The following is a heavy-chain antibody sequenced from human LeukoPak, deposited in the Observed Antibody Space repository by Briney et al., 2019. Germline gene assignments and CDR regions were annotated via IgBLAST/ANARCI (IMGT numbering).Heavy chain of an antibody. CDR3: AKDILKYQPLLSAFDI. Sequence: GGSLRLSCAASGFTFDDYAMHWVRQAPRKGLEWVSGISWNSGSIGYADSVKGRFTISRDNAKNSLYLQMNSLRAEDTALYYCAKDILKYQPLLSAFDIWGQGTMVTVSS. CDR2: ISWNSGSI. CDR1: GFTFDDYA. J-gene: IGHJ3*02. V-gene: IGHV3-9*01. D-gene: IGHD2-2*01.